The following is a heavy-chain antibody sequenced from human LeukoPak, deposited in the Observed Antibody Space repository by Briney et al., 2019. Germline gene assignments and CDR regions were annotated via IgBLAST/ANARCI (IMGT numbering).Heavy chain of an antibody. Sequence: SETLSLTCTVSGGSISSYYWSWIRQPPGKGLEWIGYIYYSGSTNYNPSLKSRVTISVDTSKNQFSLKLSSVTAADTAVYYCARVRGQNNNWFDPWGQGTLVTVSS. D-gene: IGHD2/OR15-2a*01. CDR2: IYYSGST. J-gene: IGHJ5*02. CDR3: ARVRGQNNNWFDP. CDR1: GGSISSYY. V-gene: IGHV4-59*12.